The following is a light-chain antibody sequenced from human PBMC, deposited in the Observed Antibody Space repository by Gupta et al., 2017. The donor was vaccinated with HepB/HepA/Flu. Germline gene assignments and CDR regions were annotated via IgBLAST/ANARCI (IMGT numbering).Light chain of an antibody. J-gene: IGLJ2*01. CDR3: QSLDRENDFVV. CDR1: GGRIGSNF. V-gene: IGLV6-57*02. Sequence: NFILTPPLSVSESPGKTVTISCSGSGGRIGSNFVQWYAQRPGRAPTTVIQENDHRPAGVPERFSGSIDSSSNTASLTISALKTEDEADYYCQSLDRENDFVVFGGGTKLTVL. CDR2: END.